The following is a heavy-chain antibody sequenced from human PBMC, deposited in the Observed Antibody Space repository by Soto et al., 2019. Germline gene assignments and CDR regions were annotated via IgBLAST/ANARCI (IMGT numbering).Heavy chain of an antibody. J-gene: IGHJ3*02. V-gene: IGHV3-15*01. Sequence: EVQLVESGGGLVKPGGSLRLSCAASGFTFTNVWMTWVRQAPGRGLEWVGRIKRKINGETTDYAAPVKGRFSISRDDLKNRLFLQMNSLKREDTAVDYCAADAPCSISNCAGAFDIWGQGPMVTVSS. CDR2: IKRKINGETT. CDR1: GFTFTNVW. CDR3: AADAPCSISNCAGAFDI. D-gene: IGHD2-2*01.